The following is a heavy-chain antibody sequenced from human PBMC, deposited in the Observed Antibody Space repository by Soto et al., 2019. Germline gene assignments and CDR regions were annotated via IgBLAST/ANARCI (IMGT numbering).Heavy chain of an antibody. Sequence: QVQLQESGPGLVKPSQTLSLTCIVSGGSISSGDYFWSWIRQPPQKGLEWIGYIYYSGSTDYNPSLKSRVTISVDTPKTQFSLKLSSVTAADTAVYYCARVVGGWYFDLWGRGTLVTVSS. V-gene: IGHV4-30-4*01. J-gene: IGHJ2*01. CDR1: GGSISSGDYF. CDR3: ARVVGGWYFDL. CDR2: IYYSGST. D-gene: IGHD1-26*01.